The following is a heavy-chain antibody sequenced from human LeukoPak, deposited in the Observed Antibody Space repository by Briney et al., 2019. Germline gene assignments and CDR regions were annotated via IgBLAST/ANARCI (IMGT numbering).Heavy chain of an antibody. CDR3: ATYRQVLLPFES. J-gene: IGHJ4*02. D-gene: IGHD2-8*02. CDR2: IDYDGGSG. V-gene: IGHV3-23*01. Sequence: GGSLRLSCTVSGFTLSSYEMSWIRQAPGKGLEWVSSIDYDGGSGHYADSVKGRFTISRDNSNNTLFLHLNSLRAEDTAIYYCATYRQVLLPFESWGQGTLVTVSS. CDR1: GFTLSSYE.